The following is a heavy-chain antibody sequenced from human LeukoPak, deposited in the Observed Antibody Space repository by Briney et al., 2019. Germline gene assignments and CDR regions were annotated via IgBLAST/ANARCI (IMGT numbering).Heavy chain of an antibody. CDR2: ISWNSGSI. J-gene: IGHJ4*02. CDR1: GFTFDDYA. V-gene: IGHV3-9*03. Sequence: GRSLRLSCAASGFTFDDYAMHWVRQAPGKGLKWVSGISWNSGSIGYADSVKGRFTISRDNAKNSLYLQMNSLRAEDMALYYCAKAVYFDWLGYYFDYWGQGTLVTVSS. D-gene: IGHD3-9*01. CDR3: AKAVYFDWLGYYFDY.